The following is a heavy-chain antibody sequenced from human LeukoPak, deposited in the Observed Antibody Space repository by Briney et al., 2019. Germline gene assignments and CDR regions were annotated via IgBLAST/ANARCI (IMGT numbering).Heavy chain of an antibody. CDR2: ISGGGDST. CDR3: ARGINAFSHFDY. V-gene: IGHV3-23*01. J-gene: IGHJ4*02. Sequence: PGGSLRLSCAASGFTFSTYAMNCVRQAPGKGLEWVSFISGGGDSTYYADSRKGRFTISRDNSKNTLYLQMNSLRAGDTAVYYCARGINAFSHFDYWGQGTLVTVSS. CDR1: GFTFSTYA. D-gene: IGHD5-24*01.